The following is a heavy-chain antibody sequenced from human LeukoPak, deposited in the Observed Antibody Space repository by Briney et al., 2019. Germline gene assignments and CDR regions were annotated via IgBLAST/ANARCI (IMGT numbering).Heavy chain of an antibody. CDR1: GGSISSYH. V-gene: IGHV4-59*01. CDR3: ARGGALGAFDI. D-gene: IGHD4-17*01. CDR2: IYYTGGT. J-gene: IGHJ3*02. Sequence: SERQSLTCTVSGGSISSYHWSWLRQPPGKGLEWIGFIYYTGGTNYNPSLKSRLTISVDTSNNQFSLKLTSVAAADTAVYYCARGGALGAFDIWGPGKMCSVSS.